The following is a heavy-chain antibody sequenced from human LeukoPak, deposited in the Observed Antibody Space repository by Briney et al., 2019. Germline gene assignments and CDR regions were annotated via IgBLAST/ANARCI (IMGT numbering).Heavy chain of an antibody. V-gene: IGHV3-33*01. CDR3: ARDCLGGSCYVS. D-gene: IGHD3-22*01. CDR1: GFIFDTYG. CDR2: IWYDGGKK. Sequence: GRSLRLSCAASGFIFDTYGMHWVRQAPGKGLEWVAVIWYDGGKKYYADSVKGRFTISRDNAKNSLYLQMNNVRVEDTAVYYCARDCLGGSCYVSWGQGTLVTVSS. J-gene: IGHJ5*02.